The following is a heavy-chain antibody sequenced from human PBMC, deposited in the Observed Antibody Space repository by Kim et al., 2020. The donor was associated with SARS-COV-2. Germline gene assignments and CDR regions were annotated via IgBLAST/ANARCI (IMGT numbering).Heavy chain of an antibody. V-gene: IGHV7-4-1*02. Sequence: ASVKVSCKASRYTFTNYAINRVRQAPGQGPEWMVWINTNTGNPTYAQGFTGRFVFSLDTSVSTAYLQISSLKAEDTAVYYCARYYDLYGMDVWGQGTTVIVSS. CDR3: ARYYDLYGMDV. J-gene: IGHJ6*02. CDR1: RYTFTNYA. CDR2: INTNTGNP. D-gene: IGHD3-3*01.